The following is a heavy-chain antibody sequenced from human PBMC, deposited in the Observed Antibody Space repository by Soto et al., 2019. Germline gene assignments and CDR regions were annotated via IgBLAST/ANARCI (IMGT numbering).Heavy chain of an antibody. CDR3: ARGEDFLRCFYRLDE. J-gene: IGHJ4*02. CDR1: GFTFSSYW. CDR2: INSDGSST. Sequence: PGGSPRLSCAASGFTFSSYWMHWVRQAPGKGLVWVSRINSDGSSTSYADSVKGRFTISRDNAKNTLYLQMNSLRAEDTAVYYCARGEDFLRCFYRLDEGGRGTLVPFS. D-gene: IGHD3-3*01. V-gene: IGHV3-74*01.